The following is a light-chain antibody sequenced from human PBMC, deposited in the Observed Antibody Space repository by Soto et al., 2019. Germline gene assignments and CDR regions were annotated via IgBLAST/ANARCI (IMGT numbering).Light chain of an antibody. Sequence: EIVLTQSPATLSLSPGERATLSCRASQSVSSYVAWYQQKPGQAPRLLMYDVSKRATGIPDRFSGSGSGTDFTLTIRSLEPEDFAGDYCQQRSTWPPYTFGQGTKLEIK. CDR3: QQRSTWPPYT. J-gene: IGKJ2*01. V-gene: IGKV3-11*01. CDR2: DVS. CDR1: QSVSSY.